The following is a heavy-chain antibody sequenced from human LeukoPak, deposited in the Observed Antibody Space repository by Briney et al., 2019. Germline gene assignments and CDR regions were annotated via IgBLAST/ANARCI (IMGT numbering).Heavy chain of an antibody. J-gene: IGHJ4*02. CDR2: IYYAGTT. D-gene: IGHD3-10*01. Sequence: SQTLSLNCTVSGGSVSSGDYFWRWIRQPPGKGLELIAYIYYAGTTYYNPSLKSPVTISVDTSKNQFSLKLNSVTAAVTAVYYCARQYYGSEDNWGQGTLVTVSS. CDR3: ARQYYGSEDN. V-gene: IGHV4-30-4*01. CDR1: GGSVSSGDYF.